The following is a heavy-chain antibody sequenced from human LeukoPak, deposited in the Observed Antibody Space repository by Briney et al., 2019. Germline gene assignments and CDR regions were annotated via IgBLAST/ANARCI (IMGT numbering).Heavy chain of an antibody. D-gene: IGHD3-16*01. J-gene: IGHJ4*02. V-gene: IGHV3-23*01. CDR2: NCGSGGST. Sequence: GGSLRLSCAASGFTFSSFAMSWVPPAPGEGLEWVSANCGSGGSTYYAESVKRQFTSYRDNSRHTLHLQTDSLSADDTALYYCISNTVSAGGGIHYWGQGTLVTVSS. CDR1: GFTFSSFA. CDR3: ISNTVSAGGGIHY.